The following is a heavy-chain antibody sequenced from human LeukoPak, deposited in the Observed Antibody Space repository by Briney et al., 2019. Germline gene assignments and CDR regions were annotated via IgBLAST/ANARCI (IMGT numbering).Heavy chain of an antibody. CDR2: IYYSGRT. CDR3: AGDYGSGSYRSDY. D-gene: IGHD3-10*01. Sequence: SETLSLTCTVSGDSISSYSWSWVRQPPGRGLEWIGYIYYSGRTTYNPSLKSRVTISLDTSKNQFSLRLSSVTAADTAVYYCAGDYGSGSYRSDYWGQGTLVTVSS. J-gene: IGHJ4*02. V-gene: IGHV4-59*12. CDR1: GDSISSYS.